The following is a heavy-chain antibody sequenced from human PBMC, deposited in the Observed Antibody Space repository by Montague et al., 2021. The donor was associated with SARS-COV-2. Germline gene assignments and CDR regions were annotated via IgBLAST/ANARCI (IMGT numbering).Heavy chain of an antibody. J-gene: IGHJ4*02. V-gene: IGHV4-4*02. CDR1: GGSISSSNW. D-gene: IGHD3-22*01. CDR2: IYHSGST. CDR3: ARVPLKSITMIGNYFDY. Sequence: SETLSLTCAVSGGSISSSNWWSWVRQPPGKGLEWIGEIYHSGSTNYNPSLNSSVTISVDKSKNQFSLKLGSVTAADTAVYYCARVPLKSITMIGNYFDYWGQGTMVTVSS.